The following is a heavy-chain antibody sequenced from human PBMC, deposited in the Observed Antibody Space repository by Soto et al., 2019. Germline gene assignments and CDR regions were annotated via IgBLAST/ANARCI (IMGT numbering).Heavy chain of an antibody. CDR2: IYSGGSI. J-gene: IGHJ3*02. V-gene: IGHV4-59*01. D-gene: IGHD3-9*01. Sequence: QVQLQESGPGLVKPSETLFLTCAVSGGSITSYYWSWIRQSPGKGLEWIGYIYSGGSISYNPSLRSRVTILLDTSKTQLSLRLTSATAADTAGYYCARVDIGVYACDIWGHGTMVTVSS. CDR1: GGSITSYY. CDR3: ARVDIGVYACDI.